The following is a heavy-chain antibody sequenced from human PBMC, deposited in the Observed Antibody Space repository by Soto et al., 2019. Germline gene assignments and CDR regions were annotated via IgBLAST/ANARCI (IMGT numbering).Heavy chain of an antibody. V-gene: IGHV1-18*01. J-gene: IGHJ5*02. CDR3: ARVEEQWLVLDWFDP. D-gene: IGHD6-19*01. CDR1: GYTFTSYG. CDR2: ISAYNGNT. Sequence: ASVKVSCKASGYTFTSYGISGVRQAPGQGLEWMGWISAYNGNTNYAQKLQGRVTMTTDTSTSTAYMELRSLRSDDTAVYYCARVEEQWLVLDWFDPWGQGTLVTVSS.